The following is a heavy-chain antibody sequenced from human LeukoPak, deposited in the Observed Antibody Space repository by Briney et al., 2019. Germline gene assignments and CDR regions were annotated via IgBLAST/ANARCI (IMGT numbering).Heavy chain of an antibody. CDR1: GGSFSGYY. D-gene: IGHD3-22*01. V-gene: IGHV4-34*01. CDR2: INHSGST. Sequence: SETLSLTCAVYGGSFSGYYWSWIRQPPGKGLEWIGEINHSGSTNYNPSLKSRVTISVDTSKNQFSLKLSSVTAADTAVYYCARGRGGYYSPLGYYYYYMDVWGKGTTVTVSS. CDR3: ARGRGGYYSPLGYYYYYMDV. J-gene: IGHJ6*03.